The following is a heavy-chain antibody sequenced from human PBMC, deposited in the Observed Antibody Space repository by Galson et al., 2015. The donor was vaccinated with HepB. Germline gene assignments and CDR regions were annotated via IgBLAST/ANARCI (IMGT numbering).Heavy chain of an antibody. CDR1: GFTFSNAW. Sequence: SLRLSCAASGFTFSNAWMNWVRQAPGKGLEWVGLIKGKPEGGTRDYAASVKGRFTISRDDSKKTLYLQMNNLKTEDTAVYYCARATRLVSWGQGTLVSVSS. J-gene: IGHJ5*02. V-gene: IGHV3-15*05. CDR2: IKGKPEGGTR. D-gene: IGHD6-6*01. CDR3: ARATRLVS.